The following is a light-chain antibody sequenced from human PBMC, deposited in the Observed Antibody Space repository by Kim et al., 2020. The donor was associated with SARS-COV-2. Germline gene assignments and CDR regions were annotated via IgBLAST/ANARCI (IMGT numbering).Light chain of an antibody. CDR2: VGTGGIVG. CDR1: SGYSNYK. V-gene: IGLV9-49*01. Sequence: CTLSSGYSNYKVDWYRQRPGKGPRFVVRVGTGGIVGSKGDGIPDRFSVLGSGLNRYLTIKNIQEEDESDYHCGADHGSGSNFVYVFGTGTKVTVL. J-gene: IGLJ1*01. CDR3: GADHGSGSNFVYV.